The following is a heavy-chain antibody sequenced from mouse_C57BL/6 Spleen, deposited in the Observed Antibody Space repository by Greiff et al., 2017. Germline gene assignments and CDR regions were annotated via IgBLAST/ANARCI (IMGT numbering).Heavy chain of an antibody. CDR3: ARRGSSGYYFDY. V-gene: IGHV5-6*02. CDR1: GFTFSSYG. D-gene: IGHD3-2*02. Sequence: EVMLVESGGDLVKPGGSLKLSCAASGFTFSSYGMSWVRQTPDKRLEWVATISSGGSYTYYPDSVKGRFTISRDNAKNTLYLQLSSLKSEDTAMYDSARRGSSGYYFDYWGQGTTLTVSS. J-gene: IGHJ2*01. CDR2: ISSGGSYT.